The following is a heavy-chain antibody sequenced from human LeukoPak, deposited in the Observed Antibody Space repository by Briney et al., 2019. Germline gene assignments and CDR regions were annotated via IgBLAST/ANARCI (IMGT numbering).Heavy chain of an antibody. CDR2: IYHSGST. CDR3: ARDGWTYGSGSYHWFDP. D-gene: IGHD3-10*01. V-gene: IGHV4-30-2*01. J-gene: IGHJ5*02. Sequence: SETLSLTCTVSGGSISSGGYYWSWIRQPPGKGLEWIGYIYHSGSTYYNPSLKSRVTISVDKSKNQFSLKLSSVTAADTAVYYCARDGWTYGSGSYHWFDPWGQGTLVTVSS. CDR1: GGSISSGGYY.